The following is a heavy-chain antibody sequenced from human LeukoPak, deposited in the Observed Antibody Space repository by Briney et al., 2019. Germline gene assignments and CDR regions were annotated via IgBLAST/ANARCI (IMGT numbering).Heavy chain of an antibody. CDR1: GVSIRSYY. Sequence: PSETLSLTCTVSGVSIRSYYWSWIRQPAGKGLEWIGRFHTSGSTNYNPSLKSRVSISVDRSTNHFSLNLNSVTAADTAVYYCARAVGARYNWFVPWGQGTLVTVSS. CDR2: FHTSGST. V-gene: IGHV4-4*07. D-gene: IGHD1-26*01. CDR3: ARAVGARYNWFVP. J-gene: IGHJ5*02.